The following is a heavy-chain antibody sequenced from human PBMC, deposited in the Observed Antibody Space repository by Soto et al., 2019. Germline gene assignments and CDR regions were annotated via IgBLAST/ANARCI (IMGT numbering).Heavy chain of an antibody. J-gene: IGHJ5*02. CDR1: GFTFDDYA. CDR2: ISWNSGSI. V-gene: IGHV3-9*01. CDR3: ATAGTFWSWFDP. D-gene: IGHD3-16*01. Sequence: GGSLRLSCAASGFTFDDYAMHWVRQAPGKGLEWVSGISWNSGSIGYADSVKGRFTISRDNAKNSLYLQMNSLRAEDTALYYCATAGTFWSWFDPWGQGTLVTVSS.